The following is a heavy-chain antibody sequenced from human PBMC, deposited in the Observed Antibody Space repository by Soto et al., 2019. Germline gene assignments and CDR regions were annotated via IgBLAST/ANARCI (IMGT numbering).Heavy chain of an antibody. J-gene: IGHJ5*02. D-gene: IGHD1-26*01. CDR3: ARDGILGTTQGSWFDP. V-gene: IGHV1-18*01. CDR1: GYTFASYG. Sequence: QVQLVQSGAEMKEPGASVKVSCKASGYTFASYGINWVRQAPEQGLEWMGWISGYNGNTKYAQKFQGRVTVTTDTSMSTGYMELRSLRSDDTAVYYCARDGILGTTQGSWFDPWGQGTLVTVAS. CDR2: ISGYNGNT.